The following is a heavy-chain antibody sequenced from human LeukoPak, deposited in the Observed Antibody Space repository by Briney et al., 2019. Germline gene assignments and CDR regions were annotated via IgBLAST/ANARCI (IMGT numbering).Heavy chain of an antibody. D-gene: IGHD3-3*01. V-gene: IGHV4-59*08. Sequence: SETLSLTCTVSGGSISNYCWTWIRQPPGKGLEWIGYIYYSGSTNYNPSLKSRVTISVGTSKNQFSLKLSSVTAADTAVYYCARHTRITIFGVVIIGGFDYWGRGTLVTVSS. CDR3: ARHTRITIFGVVIIGGFDY. CDR1: GGSISNYC. J-gene: IGHJ4*02. CDR2: IYYSGST.